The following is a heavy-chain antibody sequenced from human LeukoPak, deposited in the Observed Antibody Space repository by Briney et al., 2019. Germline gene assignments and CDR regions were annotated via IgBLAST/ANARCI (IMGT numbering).Heavy chain of an antibody. CDR1: GGSISSGGYY. J-gene: IGHJ5*02. CDR3: ARAVGVTTPSGTYNWFDP. CDR2: IYYSGST. D-gene: IGHD4-17*01. Sequence: SETLSLTCTVSGGSISSGGYYWSWIRQHPGKGLEWIGYIYYSGSTYYNPSLKSRVTISVDTSKNQFSLKLSSVTAADTAVYYCARAVGVTTPSGTYNWFDPWGQGTLVTVSS. V-gene: IGHV4-31*03.